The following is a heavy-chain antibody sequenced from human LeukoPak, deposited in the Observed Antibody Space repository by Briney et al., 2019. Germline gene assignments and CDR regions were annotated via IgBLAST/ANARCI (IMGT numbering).Heavy chain of an antibody. V-gene: IGHV4-39*07. CDR3: ARDLTDYYELDY. CDR2: IYYSGST. CDR1: GGSISSSSYY. J-gene: IGHJ4*02. Sequence: KSSETLSLTCTVSGGSISSSSYYWGWIRQPPGKGLEWIGSIYYSGSTYYNPSLKSRVTISVDTSKNQFSLKLSSVTAADTAVYYCARDLTDYYELDYWGQGTLVTVSS. D-gene: IGHD3-22*01.